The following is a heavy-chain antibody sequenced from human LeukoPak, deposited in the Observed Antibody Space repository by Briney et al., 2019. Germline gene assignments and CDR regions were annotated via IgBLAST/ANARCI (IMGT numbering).Heavy chain of an antibody. D-gene: IGHD3-3*01. CDR3: ARGRGSNYDFWSGYYTGVFDY. J-gene: IGHJ4*02. Sequence: SETLSLTCTVSGGSISSGSYYWSWIRQPAGKGLEWIGRIYTSGSTNYNPSLQSRVTISVDTSKNQFSLKLSSVTAADTAVYYCARGRGSNYDFWSGYYTGVFDYWGQGTLVTVSS. V-gene: IGHV4-61*02. CDR2: IYTSGST. CDR1: GGSISSGSYY.